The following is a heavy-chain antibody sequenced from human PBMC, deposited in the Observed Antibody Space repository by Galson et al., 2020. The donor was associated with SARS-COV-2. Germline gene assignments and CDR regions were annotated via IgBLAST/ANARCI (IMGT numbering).Heavy chain of an antibody. V-gene: IGHV4-34*01. D-gene: IGHD1-7*01. CDR3: CITGTNYSPRAFDI. CDR2: INHSGST. J-gene: IGHJ3*02. CDR1: GGSFSGYY. Sequence: SETLSLTCAVYGGSFSGYYWSWIRQPPGKGLEWIGEINHSGSTNYNPSLKSRVTISVDTSKNQFSLKLSSVTAADTAVYYCCITGTNYSPRAFDIWGQGTMVTVSS.